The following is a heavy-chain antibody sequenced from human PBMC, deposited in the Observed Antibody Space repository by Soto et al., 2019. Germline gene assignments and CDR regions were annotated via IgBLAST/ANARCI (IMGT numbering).Heavy chain of an antibody. CDR3: ARRGYGDPRPTKAIKNYGMDV. J-gene: IGHJ6*02. CDR1: GYTFTSYG. CDR2: ISAYNGNT. Sequence: GASVKLSCKASGYTFTSYGISCVRQAPRQGLEWMGWISAYNGNTNYAQKLQGRVTMTTDTSTSTAYMELRSLRSDDTAVYYCARRGYGDPRPTKAIKNYGMDVWGQGTTVTVSS. D-gene: IGHD4-17*01. V-gene: IGHV1-18*01.